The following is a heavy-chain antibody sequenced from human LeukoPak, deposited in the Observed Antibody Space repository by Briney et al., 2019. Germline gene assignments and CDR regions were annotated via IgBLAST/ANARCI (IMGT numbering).Heavy chain of an antibody. V-gene: IGHV3-21*01. D-gene: IGHD1-26*01. CDR2: ISSSSSYI. CDR1: GFTFSSYS. J-gene: IGHJ6*02. Sequence: GGSLRLSCAASGFTFSSYSMNWVRQAPGERLEWVSSISSSSSYIYYADSVKGRFTISRDDAKNSLFLQMNSLRAEDTAVYYCARGWELLYWYGMDVWGQGTTVTVSS. CDR3: ARGWELLYWYGMDV.